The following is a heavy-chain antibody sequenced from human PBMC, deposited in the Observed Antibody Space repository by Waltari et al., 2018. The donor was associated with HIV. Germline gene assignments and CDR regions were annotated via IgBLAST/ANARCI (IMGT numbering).Heavy chain of an antibody. CDR1: GFKFDDYA. CDR3: AKVGMTTLTSYAVDI. V-gene: IGHV3-9*01. CDR2: ISWDSGTI. Sequence: EVQLVESGGGLVQPGGSLRLSCAASGFKFDDYAMYWVRQAPGEGLEGGSGISWDSGTIGYADSVKGRFTISRDNANNFLSLQMNNLRAEDTALYYCAKVGMTTLTSYAVDIWGQGTMVTVSS. J-gene: IGHJ3*02. D-gene: IGHD3-9*01.